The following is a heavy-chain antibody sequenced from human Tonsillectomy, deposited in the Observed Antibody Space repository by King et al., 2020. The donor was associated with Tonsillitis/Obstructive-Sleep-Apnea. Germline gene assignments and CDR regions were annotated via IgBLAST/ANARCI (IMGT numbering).Heavy chain of an antibody. Sequence: VQLVESGGGLVQPGGSLRLSCAASGFTFSSYAMTWVRQAPGKGLEWVSTINNSGGSTYYADSVKGRFTISRDNSKNTLYLQMNSLRAEDTAVYYCANSLHWCSSTSCRYPYFYYYAMDFWGQGTTVTVSS. V-gene: IGHV3-23*04. CDR2: INNSGGST. D-gene: IGHD2-2*01. CDR3: ANSLHWCSSTSCRYPYFYYYAMDF. CDR1: GFTFSSYA. J-gene: IGHJ6*02.